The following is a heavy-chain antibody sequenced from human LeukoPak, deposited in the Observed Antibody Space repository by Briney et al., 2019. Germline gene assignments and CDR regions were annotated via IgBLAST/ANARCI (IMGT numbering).Heavy chain of an antibody. CDR3: ARYVISGLWYFDI. CDR1: GFTFTAYR. V-gene: IGHV3-7*01. J-gene: IGHJ3*02. D-gene: IGHD3-22*01. CDR2: IKEDGSEK. Sequence: GGSLRLSCAGSGFTFTAYRITWVRQAPGKGLEWVATIKEDGSEKYYVESVEGRFTISRDNAKNSLYLQMNSLRVDDTAVYYCARYVISGLWYFDIWGQGTMVTVSS.